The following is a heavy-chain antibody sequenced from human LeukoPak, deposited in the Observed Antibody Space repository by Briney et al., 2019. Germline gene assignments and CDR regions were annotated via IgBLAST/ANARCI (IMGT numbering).Heavy chain of an antibody. CDR2: INSDGSST. CDR3: VRDGGFFRFEY. CDR1: GFTFSSYW. V-gene: IGHV3-74*01. D-gene: IGHD3-16*01. Sequence: GGSLRLSCAASGFTFSSYWMHWVRQAPGKGLVWVSRINSDGSSTSYADSVKGRFTISRDNAKNSLYLQMSNLRDEDTAVYYCVRDGGFFRFEYWGQGTLVSVSS. J-gene: IGHJ4*02.